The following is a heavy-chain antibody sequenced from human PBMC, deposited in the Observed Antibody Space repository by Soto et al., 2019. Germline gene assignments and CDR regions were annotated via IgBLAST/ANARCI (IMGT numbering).Heavy chain of an antibody. D-gene: IGHD2-8*02. CDR2: ISWNSGTI. CDR3: AKSTGGTANGMGV. V-gene: IGHV3-9*01. Sequence: EVQVVESGGGLVQPGRSLRLSCAASGFSFDDYAMHWVRQAPGKGLEWVSGISWNSGTIGYADSVKGRFTISRDNAKNPLYLQMDSLIAEGTALYYCAKSTGGTANGMGVWGQGTTVTVSS. CDR1: GFSFDDYA. J-gene: IGHJ6*02.